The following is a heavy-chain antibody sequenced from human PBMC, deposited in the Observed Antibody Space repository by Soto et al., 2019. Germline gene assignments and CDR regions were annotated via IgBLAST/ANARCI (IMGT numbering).Heavy chain of an antibody. CDR2: ISYDGSNK. J-gene: IGHJ4*02. CDR1: GFTFSSYG. CDR3: AKGLSPARFGTY. V-gene: IGHV3-30*18. D-gene: IGHD3-16*01. Sequence: PGGSLRLSCAASGFTFSSYGMHWVRQAPGKGLEWVAVISYDGSNKYYADSVKGRFTISRDNSKNTLYLQMNSLRAEDTAVYYCAKGLSPARFGTYWGQGTLVTLSS.